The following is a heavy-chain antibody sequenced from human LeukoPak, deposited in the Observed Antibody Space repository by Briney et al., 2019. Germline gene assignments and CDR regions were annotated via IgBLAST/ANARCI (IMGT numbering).Heavy chain of an antibody. V-gene: IGHV3-48*03. CDR3: ASFLKT. J-gene: IGHJ4*02. Sequence: GGSLRLSCAASGFSFSDYGMNWVRQAPGKGLEWVSYISSTGSTIYYADSVKGRFTISRDNAKNSLYLQMSSLRAEDMGVYYCASFLKTWGQGTLVTVSS. CDR1: GFSFSDYG. CDR2: ISSTGSTI.